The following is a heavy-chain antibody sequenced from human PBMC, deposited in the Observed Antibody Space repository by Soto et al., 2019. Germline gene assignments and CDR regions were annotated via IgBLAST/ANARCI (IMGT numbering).Heavy chain of an antibody. CDR2: ASFDGSDT. D-gene: IGHD6-19*01. V-gene: IGHV3-30-3*01. CDR3: ARCPSGSAFYYYGMDV. Sequence: QVQLVESGGGVVQPGRSLRLSCAVSGFIFRSYAMHWVRQAPGKGLEWVAVASFDGSDTYSSDSVKGRFTISIDNSKNMLDLQMNSLRAEDTAVYYCARCPSGSAFYYYGMDVWGQGTTVTVSS. J-gene: IGHJ6*02. CDR1: GFIFRSYA.